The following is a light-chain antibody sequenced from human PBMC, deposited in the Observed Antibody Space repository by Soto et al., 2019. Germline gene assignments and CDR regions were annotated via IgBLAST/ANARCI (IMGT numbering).Light chain of an antibody. Sequence: QSALTQPASVSGSPGQSITISCTGTNSDVGGYNYVSWYQQHPGKAPKLMIYDVTNRPSGVPNRFSGSRSGNTASLTISGLQAENEADYYCSSFTRSSPVVFGGGTQLTVL. CDR3: SSFTRSSPVV. J-gene: IGLJ2*01. CDR2: DVT. V-gene: IGLV2-14*01. CDR1: NSDVGGYNY.